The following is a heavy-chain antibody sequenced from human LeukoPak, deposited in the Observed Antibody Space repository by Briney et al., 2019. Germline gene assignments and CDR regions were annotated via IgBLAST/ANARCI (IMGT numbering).Heavy chain of an antibody. Sequence: GGSLRLSCAASGFTVSNNWMNWVRQAPGKGLEWVSLIYSDGSTYYADSVKGRFTISRDHSKNTLYLQMNSLRAEDTAVYYCARESTEYYFDYWGQGTLVTVSS. CDR2: IYSDGST. CDR3: ARESTEYYFDY. V-gene: IGHV3-66*01. D-gene: IGHD4-17*01. CDR1: GFTVSNNW. J-gene: IGHJ4*02.